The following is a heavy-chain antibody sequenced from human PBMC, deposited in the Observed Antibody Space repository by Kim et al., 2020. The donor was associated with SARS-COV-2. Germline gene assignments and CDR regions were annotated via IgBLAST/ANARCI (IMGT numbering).Heavy chain of an antibody. Sequence: DSVKGRFTLSRDNSKNTLYLRMNSLRAEDTAVYHCAKDAAAARHYYYYMDVWGKGTTVTVSS. CDR3: AKDAAAARHYYYYMDV. J-gene: IGHJ6*03. V-gene: IGHV3-23*01. D-gene: IGHD6-13*01.